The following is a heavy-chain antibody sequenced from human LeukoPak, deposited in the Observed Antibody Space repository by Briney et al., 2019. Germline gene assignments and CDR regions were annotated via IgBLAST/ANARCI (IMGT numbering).Heavy chain of an antibody. D-gene: IGHD3-3*01. CDR1: GYSISSASY. Sequence: PSETLSLTCAVSGYSISSASYWGWIRQPPGKGLGWIGNIYHSGSPYYNPSLKSRVTISVDTSKNQFSLKLSSVTAADTAVYYCARPISSQGYFGVVIDWGQGTLVTVSS. V-gene: IGHV4-38-2*01. J-gene: IGHJ4*02. CDR3: ARPISSQGYFGVVID. CDR2: IYHSGSP.